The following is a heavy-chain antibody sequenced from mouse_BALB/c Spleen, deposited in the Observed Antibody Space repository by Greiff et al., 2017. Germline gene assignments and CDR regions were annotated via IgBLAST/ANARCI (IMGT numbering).Heavy chain of an antibody. J-gene: IGHJ2*01. V-gene: IGHV1S127*01. CDR3: TRGVNYGSGYYCDY. D-gene: IGHD1-1*01. CDR2: IDPSDSYT. Sequence: VQLQQPGAELVKPGASVKMSCTASGYTFTSYWMPWVQQRPGQGLEWIGVIDPSDSYTSYNQKFKGKATLTVDTSSSTAYMQLSSLTSEDSAVYYCTRGVNYGSGYYCDYWGQGTTLTVSS. CDR1: GYTFTSYW.